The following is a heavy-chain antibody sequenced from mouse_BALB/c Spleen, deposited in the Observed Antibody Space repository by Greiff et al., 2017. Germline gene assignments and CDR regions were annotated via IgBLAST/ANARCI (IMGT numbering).Heavy chain of an antibody. CDR2: IWAGGST. CDR3: AREYGYVNHYFDY. V-gene: IGHV2-9*02. J-gene: IGHJ2*01. D-gene: IGHD1-2*01. CDR1: GFSLTSYG. Sequence: VQRVESGPGLVAPSQSLSITCTVSGFSLTSYGVHWVRQPPGKGLEWLGVIWAGGSTNYNSALMSRLSISKDNSKSQVFLKMNSLQTDDTAMYYCAREYGYVNHYFDYWGQGTTLTVSS.